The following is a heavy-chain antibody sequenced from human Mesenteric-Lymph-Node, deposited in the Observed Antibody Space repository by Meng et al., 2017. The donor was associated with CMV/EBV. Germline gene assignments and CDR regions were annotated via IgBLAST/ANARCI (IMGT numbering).Heavy chain of an antibody. CDR2: ISYDGSNK. CDR3: ARSSGSYSFNAFDI. V-gene: IGHV3-30-3*01. Sequence: GGSLRLSCAASGFTFSSYAMHWVRQAPGKGLEWVAVISYDGSNKYYADSVKGRFTISRDNAKNTVHLQMNSLRAEDTAVYYCARSSGSYSFNAFDIWGQGTMVTVSS. CDR1: GFTFSSYA. D-gene: IGHD1-26*01. J-gene: IGHJ3*02.